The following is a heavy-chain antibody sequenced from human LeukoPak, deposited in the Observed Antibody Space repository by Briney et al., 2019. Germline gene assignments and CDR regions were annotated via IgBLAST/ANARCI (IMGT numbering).Heavy chain of an antibody. Sequence: ASVKVSCKASGYTLTDYYMHWVRQAPGQGLEWMGWISPYNGNTNYAQNFQGRVTMTTDTSTSTAYMELRSLTSDDTAVYSCARDGLYNWNDKGFDYWGQGTLVTVSS. CDR1: GYTLTDYY. J-gene: IGHJ4*02. V-gene: IGHV1-18*04. D-gene: IGHD1-20*01. CDR2: ISPYNGNT. CDR3: ARDGLYNWNDKGFDY.